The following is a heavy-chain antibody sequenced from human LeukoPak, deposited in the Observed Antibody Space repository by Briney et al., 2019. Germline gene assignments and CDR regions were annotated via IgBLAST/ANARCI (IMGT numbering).Heavy chain of an antibody. D-gene: IGHD6-6*01. J-gene: IGHJ4*02. CDR1: RYTFTSYG. CDR3: AREQHSSSSVGAFDN. Sequence: APVKVSCKASRYTFTSYGISWVRQAPGQGREWMGWISAYNGNTNYAQKLQGRVTMTTDTSTSTAYMEQRSLRSDNTAVYYCAREQHSSSSVGAFDNWGQGTLVTVSS. CDR2: ISAYNGNT. V-gene: IGHV1-18*01.